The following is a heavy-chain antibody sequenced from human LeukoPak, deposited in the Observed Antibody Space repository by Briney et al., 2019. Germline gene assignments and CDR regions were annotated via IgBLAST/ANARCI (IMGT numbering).Heavy chain of an antibody. Sequence: SETLSLTCVVYGGSFSGYYWSWIRQPPGKGLEWIGEIDHSGSTSYNPSLKSRVTISVDTTKNQFSLKLSSVTAADTAVYYCARGWWAANIWGQGTLVIVSS. CDR1: GGSFSGYY. V-gene: IGHV4-34*01. CDR2: IDHSGST. CDR3: ARGWWAANI. D-gene: IGHD2-8*02. J-gene: IGHJ4*02.